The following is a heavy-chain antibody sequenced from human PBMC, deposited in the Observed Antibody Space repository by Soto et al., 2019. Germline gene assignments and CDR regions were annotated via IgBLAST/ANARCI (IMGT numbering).Heavy chain of an antibody. J-gene: IGHJ4*02. CDR3: ARESWAVDGPSVFAY. CDR2: ISYRGTT. D-gene: IGHD3-16*01. CDR1: GVSISSYY. V-gene: IGHV4-59*01. Sequence: SETLSLTCIVPGVSISSYYWSWIRQPPGKGLEWIGYISYRGTTSYNPSLESRVTISADTSTNQFSLKLSSATAADTAVYYCARESWAVDGPSVFAYWGQGALVTVSS.